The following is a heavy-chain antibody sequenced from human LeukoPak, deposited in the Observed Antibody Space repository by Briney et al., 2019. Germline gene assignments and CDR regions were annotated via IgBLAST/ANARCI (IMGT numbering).Heavy chain of an antibody. Sequence: SETLSLTCTVSGGSIGSYHWSWIRQPPGKGLEWIGEINHSGSTNYNPSLKSRVTISVDTSKNQFSLKLSSVTAADTAVYYCARGLWPPDYYGMDVWGQGTTVTVSS. CDR1: GGSIGSYH. D-gene: IGHD3-10*01. V-gene: IGHV4-34*01. J-gene: IGHJ6*02. CDR3: ARGLWPPDYYGMDV. CDR2: INHSGST.